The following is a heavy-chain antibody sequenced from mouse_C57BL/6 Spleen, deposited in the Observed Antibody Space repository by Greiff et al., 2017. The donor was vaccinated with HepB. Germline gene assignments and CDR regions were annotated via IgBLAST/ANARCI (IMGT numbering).Heavy chain of an antibody. D-gene: IGHD1-1*01. J-gene: IGHJ4*01. CDR2: ISSGSSTI. CDR3: ARALTTVVDDAMDY. Sequence: DVMLVESGGGLVKPGGSLKLSCAASGFTFSDYGMHWVRQAPEKGLEWVAYISSGSSTIYYADTVKGRFTISRDNAKNTLFLQMTSLRSEDTAMYYCARALTTVVDDAMDYWGQGTSVTVSS. V-gene: IGHV5-17*01. CDR1: GFTFSDYG.